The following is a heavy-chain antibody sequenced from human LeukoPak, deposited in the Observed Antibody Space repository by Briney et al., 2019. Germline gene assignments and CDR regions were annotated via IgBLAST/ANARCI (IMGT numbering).Heavy chain of an antibody. V-gene: IGHV1-46*01. CDR3: VHRDYDGVDY. CDR1: GYTFTSYY. J-gene: IGHJ4*02. CDR2: INPSGGST. Sequence: ASVKVSCKASGYTFTSYYMHWVRQAPGQGLEWMGIINPSGGSTSYAQKFQGRVTMTRDTSTSTVYMELSSLRSEDTAVYYCVHRDYDGVDYWGQGTLVTVSS. D-gene: IGHD5-12*01.